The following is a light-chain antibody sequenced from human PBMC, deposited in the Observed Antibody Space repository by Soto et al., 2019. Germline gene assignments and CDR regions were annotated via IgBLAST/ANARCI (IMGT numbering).Light chain of an antibody. Sequence: QSALTQPPSASGSPGQSVTISCSGTSSDVGGYNYVSWYQQHPGTAPKLIIYDITKRPSGVRDRCSGSKSGNTAAMTVSGLQAEDEADYYCSSYAGSNHVVFGGGTKVTVL. CDR3: SSYAGSNHVV. CDR2: DIT. V-gene: IGLV2-8*01. J-gene: IGLJ2*01. CDR1: SSDVGGYNY.